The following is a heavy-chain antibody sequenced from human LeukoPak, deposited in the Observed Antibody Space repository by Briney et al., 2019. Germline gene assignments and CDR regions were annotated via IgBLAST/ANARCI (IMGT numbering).Heavy chain of an antibody. CDR3: ARDEVTMVRGLFRFDY. Sequence: PGGSLRLSCAASGFTFSSYEMSWVRQAPGKGLEWVSYISSSGSTIYYADSVKGRFTISRDNAKNSLYLQMNSLRAEDTAVYYCARDEVTMVRGLFRFDYWGQGTLVTVSS. V-gene: IGHV3-48*03. J-gene: IGHJ4*02. CDR1: GFTFSSYE. D-gene: IGHD3-10*01. CDR2: ISSSGSTI.